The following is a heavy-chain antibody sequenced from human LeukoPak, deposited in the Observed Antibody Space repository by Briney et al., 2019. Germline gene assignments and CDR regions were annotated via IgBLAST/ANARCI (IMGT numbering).Heavy chain of an antibody. CDR2: SYDSGTT. CDR3: ARESIQLWLFDY. V-gene: IGHV4-31*03. D-gene: IGHD5-18*01. J-gene: IGHJ4*02. Sequence: PSETLSLTCTVSGGSISSDGYSWSWQRPHPGQELVWIRYSYDSGTTYYNPSLKSRITISVDTTKNQFSLKPSSVTAAATAVYYWARESIQLWLFDYWGQGTLVTVSS. CDR1: GGSISSDGYS.